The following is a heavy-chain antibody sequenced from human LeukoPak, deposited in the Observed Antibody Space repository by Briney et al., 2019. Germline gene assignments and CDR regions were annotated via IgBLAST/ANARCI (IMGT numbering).Heavy chain of an antibody. CDR3: ARDPSNSGTYYKVGAFDF. V-gene: IGHV1-46*01. D-gene: IGHD1-26*01. CDR2: INPSGGST. CDR1: GYTFTSYY. Sequence: GASVNVSCKASGYTFTSYYTHWVRQAPGQGLEWMGIINPSGGSTTYAQKFQDRVTMTRDTSTSTVYMELSSLRFEDTAVYYCARDPSNSGTYYKVGAFDFWGQGTMVTVSS. J-gene: IGHJ3*01.